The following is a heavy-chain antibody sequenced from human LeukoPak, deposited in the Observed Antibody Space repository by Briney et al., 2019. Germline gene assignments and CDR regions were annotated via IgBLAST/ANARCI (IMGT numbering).Heavy chain of an antibody. J-gene: IGHJ5*02. D-gene: IGHD1-26*01. CDR2: INDSGGST. V-gene: IGHV3-23*01. CDR1: GFTFSSYA. CDR3: AKDLGSGSYRGAFDP. Sequence: GGSLRLSCAASGFTFSSYAMSWVRQAPGKGLEWVSGINDSGGSTYYADSVKGRFTISRDNSKNTLYLQMDSLRAEDTAVYYCAKDLGSGSYRGAFDPWGQGTLVTVSS.